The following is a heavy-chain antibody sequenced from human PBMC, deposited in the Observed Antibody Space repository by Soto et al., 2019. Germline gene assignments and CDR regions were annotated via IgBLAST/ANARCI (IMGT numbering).Heavy chain of an antibody. J-gene: IGHJ5*02. CDR1: GGTFTSYG. CDR2: INAANGDT. Sequence: ASVKVSCKASGGTFTSYGIHWVRQAPGQRLEWMGWINAANGDTKYSPKFQGRVTITRDTSASIAYMELSSLRSEDTAVYYCVRRHVSATGIDWFDPWGQGTLVTVSS. V-gene: IGHV1-3*01. CDR3: VRRHVSATGIDWFDP. D-gene: IGHD6-13*01.